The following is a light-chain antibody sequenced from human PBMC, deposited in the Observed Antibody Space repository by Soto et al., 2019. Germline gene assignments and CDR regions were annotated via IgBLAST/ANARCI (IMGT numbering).Light chain of an antibody. CDR1: SGDVGRYKF. CDR3: CSYLGNDNWV. V-gene: IGLV2-8*01. Sequence: QSALTQPPSASGSPGQSVTISCTGTSGDVGRYKFVSWYQHHPGKAPKLLIHEVNQRPSGVPDRFSGSKSGNTASLTVSGLQAEDEADYYCCSYLGNDNWVFGGGTKLTVL. CDR2: EVN. J-gene: IGLJ3*02.